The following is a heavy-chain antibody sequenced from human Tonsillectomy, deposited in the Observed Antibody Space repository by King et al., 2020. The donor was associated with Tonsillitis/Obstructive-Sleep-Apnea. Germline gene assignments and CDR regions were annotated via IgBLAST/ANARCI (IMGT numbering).Heavy chain of an antibody. CDR3: ARVYYASGPLDY. CDR2: INSDGSST. Sequence: DVQLVESGGALVQPGGSLRLSCVASGFTFRSYWMHWVRQAPGKGLVWVSLINSDGSSTTYADSVKGRFTVSRDNAKNTLYLQMNSLRVEDTGAYYCARVYYASGPLDYWGQGSLVTVSS. CDR1: GFTFRSYW. J-gene: IGHJ4*02. D-gene: IGHD3-10*01. V-gene: IGHV3-74*01.